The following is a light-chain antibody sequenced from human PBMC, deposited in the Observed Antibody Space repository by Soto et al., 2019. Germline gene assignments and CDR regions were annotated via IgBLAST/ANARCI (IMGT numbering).Light chain of an antibody. V-gene: IGLV2-14*01. CDR3: SSSTSRRTWV. CDR1: SSDVGGYNY. Sequence: QSALTQPASVSGSPGQSITISCTGTSSDVGGYNYVSWYQQHPGIAPKLIMYEVTNRPSGVSNRFSGSKSGNTASLTISGLQADDEAGYSCSSSTSRRTWVFGGGTKLTVL. CDR2: EVT. J-gene: IGLJ3*02.